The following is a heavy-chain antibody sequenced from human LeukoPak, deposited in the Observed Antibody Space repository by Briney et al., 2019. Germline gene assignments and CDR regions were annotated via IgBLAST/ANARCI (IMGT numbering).Heavy chain of an antibody. J-gene: IGHJ4*02. Sequence: GGSLRLSCAASGSTFSSHAMSWVRQAPGMGLEWVSAISGSGGSTYYADSVKGRFTISRDNSKNTLYLQMNSLRAEDTAVYYCAKGYCSSTSCFLAPFDYWGQGTLVTVSS. CDR1: GSTFSSHA. D-gene: IGHD2-2*01. CDR2: ISGSGGST. CDR3: AKGYCSSTSCFLAPFDY. V-gene: IGHV3-23*01.